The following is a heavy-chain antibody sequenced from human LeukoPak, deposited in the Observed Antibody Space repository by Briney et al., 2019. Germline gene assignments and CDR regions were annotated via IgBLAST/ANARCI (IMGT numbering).Heavy chain of an antibody. Sequence: SETLSLTCAVSGGSISSGGYYWSWIRQPPGKGLEWIGEINHSGSTNYNPSLKSRVTISVDTSKNQFSLKLSSVTAADTAVYYCARGKGDDGSDYDSSGYYLFDYWGQGTLVTVSS. CDR2: INHSGST. CDR1: GGSISSGGYY. CDR3: ARGKGDDGSDYDSSGYYLFDY. J-gene: IGHJ4*02. V-gene: IGHV4-34*01. D-gene: IGHD3-22*01.